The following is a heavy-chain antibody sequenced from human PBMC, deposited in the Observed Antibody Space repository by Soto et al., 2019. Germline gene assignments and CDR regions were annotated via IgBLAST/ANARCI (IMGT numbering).Heavy chain of an antibody. D-gene: IGHD2-2*02. Sequence: GGSLRLSCAASGFTFSDYYMSWIRQAPGKGLEWVSYIGTSSSYTNYADSVKGRFTISRDNAKNSLYLQMNSLRAEDTAVYYCARDSVGLVVPAAISWFDPWGQGTLVTVSS. V-gene: IGHV3-11*05. CDR2: IGTSSSYT. J-gene: IGHJ5*02. CDR3: ARDSVGLVVPAAISWFDP. CDR1: GFTFSDYY.